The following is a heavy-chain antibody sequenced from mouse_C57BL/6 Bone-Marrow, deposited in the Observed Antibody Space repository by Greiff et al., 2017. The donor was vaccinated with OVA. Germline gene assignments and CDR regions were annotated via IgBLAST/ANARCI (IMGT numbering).Heavy chain of an antibody. CDR1: GYTFTDYE. Sequence: QVQLQQSGAELVRPGASVTLSCKASGYTFTDYEMHWVKQTPVHGLEWIGAIDPETGGTAYNQKFKGKAILTEANSSSTAYMELRSLTSEHSAVYYCTRGYSNYYAMGYWGQGTSVTVSS. CDR2: IDPETGGT. D-gene: IGHD2-5*01. V-gene: IGHV1-15*01. CDR3: TRGYSNYYAMGY. J-gene: IGHJ4*01.